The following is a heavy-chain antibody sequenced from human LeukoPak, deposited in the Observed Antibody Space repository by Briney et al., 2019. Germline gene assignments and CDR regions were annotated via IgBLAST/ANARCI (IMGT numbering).Heavy chain of an antibody. CDR3: AKDTYYDSSGFDY. J-gene: IGHJ4*02. D-gene: IGHD3-22*01. CDR1: GFTFSSYG. CDR2: ISGSGGST. Sequence: GGSLRLSCAASGFTFSSYGMHWDRQAPGKGLEWVSAISGSGGSTYYADSVKGRFTIPRDNSKNTLYLQMNSLRAEDTAVYYCAKDTYYDSSGFDYWGQGTLVTVSS. V-gene: IGHV3-23*01.